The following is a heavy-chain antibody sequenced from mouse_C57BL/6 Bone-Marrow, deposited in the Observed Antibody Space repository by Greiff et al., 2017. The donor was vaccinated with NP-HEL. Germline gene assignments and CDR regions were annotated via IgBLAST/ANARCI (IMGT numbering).Heavy chain of an antibody. J-gene: IGHJ1*03. CDR3: ARDEATEGGYFDV. CDR1: GFTFSDFY. Sequence: EVKLVESGGGLVQSGRSLRLSCATSGFTFSDFYMEWVRQAPGKGLEWIAASRNKANDYTTEYSASVKGRFIVSRDTSQSILYLQMNALRAEDTAIYYCARDEATEGGYFDVWGTGTTVTVSS. V-gene: IGHV7-1*01. CDR2: SRNKANDYTT. D-gene: IGHD3-2*02.